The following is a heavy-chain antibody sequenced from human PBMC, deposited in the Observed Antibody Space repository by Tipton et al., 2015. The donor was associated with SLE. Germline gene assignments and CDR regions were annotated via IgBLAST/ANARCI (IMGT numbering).Heavy chain of an antibody. J-gene: IGHJ6*02. V-gene: IGHV3-33*01. CDR3: LRSPNYYYGMDV. Sequence: SGVTSSRHGFHWVRQAPGKGLEWVAVIWYDGSNKYYADSVKGRFTISRDNSKNTLYLQMNSLRTEDTAVYYCLRSPNYYYGMDVWGQGTTVTVSS. CDR1: GVTSSRHG. CDR2: IWYDGSNK.